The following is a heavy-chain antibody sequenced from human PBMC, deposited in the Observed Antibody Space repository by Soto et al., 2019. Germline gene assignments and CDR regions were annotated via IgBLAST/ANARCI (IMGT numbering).Heavy chain of an antibody. J-gene: IGHJ5*02. Sequence: GASVKVSCKVSGYTLTELSMHWVRQAPGKGLEWMGGFDPEDGETIYAQKFQGRVTMTEDTSTDTAYMELSSLRSEDTAVYYCAISMVRGVIRKNWFDPWGQGTLVTVSS. V-gene: IGHV1-24*01. CDR3: AISMVRGVIRKNWFDP. CDR1: GYTLTELS. D-gene: IGHD3-10*01. CDR2: FDPEDGET.